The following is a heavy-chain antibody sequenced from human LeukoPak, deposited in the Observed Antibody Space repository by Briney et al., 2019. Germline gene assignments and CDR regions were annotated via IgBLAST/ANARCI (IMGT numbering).Heavy chain of an antibody. CDR3: ARESSSSPGTLDY. Sequence: GGSLRLSCAASGFTFSSYGMHWVRQAPGKGLEWVAFIRYDGSNKYYADSVKGRFTISRDNSKNTLYLQMNSLRAEDTAVYYCARESSSSPGTLDYWGQGTLVTVSS. J-gene: IGHJ4*02. CDR1: GFTFSSYG. D-gene: IGHD6-13*01. CDR2: IRYDGSNK. V-gene: IGHV3-30*02.